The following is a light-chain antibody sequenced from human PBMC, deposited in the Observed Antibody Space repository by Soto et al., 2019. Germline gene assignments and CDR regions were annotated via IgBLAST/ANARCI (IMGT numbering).Light chain of an antibody. CDR3: QQYDSSRT. CDR1: QSVSSSY. Sequence: EIVLTQSPGTLSLSPGERATLSCRASQSVSSSYLAWYQQKPGQAPRLLIYGASSRATGIPDRFSCSGSGTDFTLTISRLEPEDFAGYYCQQYDSSRTFGQGTKVDIK. J-gene: IGKJ1*01. V-gene: IGKV3-20*01. CDR2: GAS.